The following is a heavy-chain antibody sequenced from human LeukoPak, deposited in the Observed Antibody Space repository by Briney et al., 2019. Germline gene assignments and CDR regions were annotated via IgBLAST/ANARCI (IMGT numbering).Heavy chain of an antibody. Sequence: GGSLRLSCEASGFLFRAYAMSWVRQAPGKGLEWLSTITITDGGAYYIDSVKGRFTMSRDNSKNTLFLQMNSLRAEDTAVYSCASHDTSNYYLYRYLTNWGQGTLVTVSS. CDR1: GFLFRAYA. J-gene: IGHJ4*02. CDR2: ITITDGGA. D-gene: IGHD3-22*01. CDR3: ASHDTSNYYLYRYLTN. V-gene: IGHV3-23*01.